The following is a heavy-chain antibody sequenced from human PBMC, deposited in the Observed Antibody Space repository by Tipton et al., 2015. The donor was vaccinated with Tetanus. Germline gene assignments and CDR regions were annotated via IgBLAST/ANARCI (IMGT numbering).Heavy chain of an antibody. CDR3: ASGSTLDF. J-gene: IGHJ4*02. CDR1: GFVFSNYA. CDR2: ISSTSSYI. D-gene: IGHD6-25*01. Sequence: SLRLSCTVSGFVFSNYAMNWVRQAPGKGLEWVASISSTSSYIYYADSVKGRFTISRDNTKSSLYLQMNSLRAGDTAVYYCASGSTLDFWGQGTLVTVSS. V-gene: IGHV3-21*01.